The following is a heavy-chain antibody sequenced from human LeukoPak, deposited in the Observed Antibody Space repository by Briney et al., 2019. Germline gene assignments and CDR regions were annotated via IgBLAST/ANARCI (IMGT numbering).Heavy chain of an antibody. V-gene: IGHV3-53*01. Sequence: GGSLRPSCTASGFSVSSNHMSWVRQAPGKGLEWVSLMYGGGATSYAESVKGRFTLSRDNSKNTLFFEMNSLRAEDTAVYYCARLAAGYWYFDLWGRGTLVTVSS. D-gene: IGHD3-22*01. CDR1: GFSVSSNH. CDR3: ARLAAGYWYFDL. J-gene: IGHJ2*01. CDR2: MYGGGAT.